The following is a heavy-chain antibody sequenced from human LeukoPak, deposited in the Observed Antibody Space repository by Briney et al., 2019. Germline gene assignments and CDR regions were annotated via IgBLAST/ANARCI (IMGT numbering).Heavy chain of an antibody. Sequence: ASVKVSCKTSGYSFTNFYIHWVRQAPGQGLEWIGMVNLSGGSTISAQKFQDRVNMTTDTSTRTVYMEMTGLTSDDTGIYYCVRDAFWGQGTQVTVSS. V-gene: IGHV1-46*01. J-gene: IGHJ4*02. CDR2: VNLSGGST. D-gene: IGHD3-3*02. CDR1: GYSFTNFY. CDR3: VRDAF.